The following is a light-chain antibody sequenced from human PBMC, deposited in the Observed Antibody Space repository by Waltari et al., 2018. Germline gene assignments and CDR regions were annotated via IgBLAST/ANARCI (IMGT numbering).Light chain of an antibody. CDR3: QQYGASPYT. CDR1: QNIYSHF. CDR2: GAS. Sequence: ETVLTQSPGTLSLSPGERATLSCRASQNIYSHFLAWYQHQPGQAPRLLIYGASTRATGIPDRFSGTGSGTDFTLTISRLEPEDCAVYYCQQYGASPYTFGQGTKLEI. V-gene: IGKV3-20*01. J-gene: IGKJ2*01.